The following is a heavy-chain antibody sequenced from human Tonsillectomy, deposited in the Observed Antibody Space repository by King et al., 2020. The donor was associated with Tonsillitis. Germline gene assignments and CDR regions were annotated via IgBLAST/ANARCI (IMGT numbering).Heavy chain of an antibody. Sequence: QLQESGPGLVKPSQTLSLTCTVSGGSISSGSYYWSWIRQPAGKGLEWIGRIYTSGCTNYNPSLKSRVTMSVDTSKNQFSLKLSSVTAADTAVDYCAREPARITIFGVVSRTDAFDIWGQGTMVTVSS. CDR2: IYTSGCT. CDR1: GGSISSGSYY. V-gene: IGHV4-61*02. CDR3: AREPARITIFGVVSRTDAFDI. D-gene: IGHD3-3*01. J-gene: IGHJ3*02.